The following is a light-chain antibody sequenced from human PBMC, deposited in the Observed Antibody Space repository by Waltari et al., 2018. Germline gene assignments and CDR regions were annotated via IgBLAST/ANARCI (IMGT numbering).Light chain of an antibody. Sequence: YDLTQPLSVSVSPGQTAPITCSGDVLAGKCVRWFEQKPGQAPTLILYKDTERPSGIPERFSGSSSGSTVTLTIRGALLEDEADYHCHAAADNNWFFGGGTKLTVL. J-gene: IGLJ2*01. CDR2: KDT. CDR3: HAAADNNWF. V-gene: IGLV3-27*01. CDR1: VLAGKC.